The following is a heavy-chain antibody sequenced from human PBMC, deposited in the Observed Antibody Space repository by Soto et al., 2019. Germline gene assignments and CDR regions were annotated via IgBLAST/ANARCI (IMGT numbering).Heavy chain of an antibody. CDR3: ARHCPDIVAAITWGYYFDF. Sequence: SETLSLTCAVSGDSISSIHWWTWVRQPPGKGLEYIGQIFHSGITNYNPSLESRVTISLDKSKSQFSLELNSVTAADTAVYYCARHCPDIVAAITWGYYFDFWGQGPVVTVSS. J-gene: IGHJ4*02. D-gene: IGHD5-12*01. V-gene: IGHV4-4*02. CDR2: IFHSGIT. CDR1: GDSISSIHW.